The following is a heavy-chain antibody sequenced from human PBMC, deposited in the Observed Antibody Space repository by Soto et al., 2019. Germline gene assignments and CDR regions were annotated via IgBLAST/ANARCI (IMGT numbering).Heavy chain of an antibody. D-gene: IGHD3-16*01. Sequence: QVQLVQAGDEVRKPGSSVEVSCKASGYIFVNYGIAWVRQAPGQGLEGMGWISPYSGNTHYAGKVQGRLTMTTDTSTSTADMDLGSLTSGDPAVYYCAMVDNYVTPTPQDVWGQGTTVTVSS. CDR3: AMVDNYVTPTPQDV. CDR1: GYIFVNYG. J-gene: IGHJ6*02. V-gene: IGHV1-18*01. CDR2: ISPYSGNT.